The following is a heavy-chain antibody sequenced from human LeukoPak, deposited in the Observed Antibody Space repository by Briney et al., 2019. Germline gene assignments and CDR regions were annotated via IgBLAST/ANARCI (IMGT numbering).Heavy chain of an antibody. Sequence: GGSLRLSCAASGFTFSSYWMMWLRQAPGKGLEWVANIRQDGSEKNYVDSVKGRFTISRDNAKISLHLQMNSLRAEDTAVYYCATDRKVGNWDPRFDYWGQGTLVTVSS. D-gene: IGHD1-26*01. CDR1: GFTFSSYW. CDR3: ATDRKVGNWDPRFDY. CDR2: IRQDGSEK. V-gene: IGHV3-7*01. J-gene: IGHJ4*02.